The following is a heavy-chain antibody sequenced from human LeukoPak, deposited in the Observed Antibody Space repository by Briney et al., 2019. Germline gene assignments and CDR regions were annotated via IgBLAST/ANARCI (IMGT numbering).Heavy chain of an antibody. Sequence: PGASLRLSCAASGFTFSSYAMRWVRQAPGKGLEWVSAISGSGGSTYYADSVKGRFTISRDNSKNTLYLQMNSLRAEDTAVYYCAKSTWVTPLVGYRGQGTLVTVSS. V-gene: IGHV3-23*01. CDR2: ISGSGGST. D-gene: IGHD4-23*01. CDR3: AKSTWVTPLVGY. CDR1: GFTFSSYA. J-gene: IGHJ4*02.